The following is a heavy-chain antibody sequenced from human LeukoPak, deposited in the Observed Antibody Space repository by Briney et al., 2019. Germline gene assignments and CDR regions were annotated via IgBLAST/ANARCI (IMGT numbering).Heavy chain of an antibody. CDR3: ARASVVGAIDY. CDR2: INPNSGGT. V-gene: IGHV1-2*02. CDR1: GYTFTVYY. D-gene: IGHD2-15*01. J-gene: IGHJ4*02. Sequence: ASVKVSCKASGYTFTVYYMHWVRQAPGQGLGWMGWINPNSGGTNYAQKFQGRVTMTRDTSISTAYMELSRLRSDDTAVYYCARASVVGAIDYWGQGTLVTVSS.